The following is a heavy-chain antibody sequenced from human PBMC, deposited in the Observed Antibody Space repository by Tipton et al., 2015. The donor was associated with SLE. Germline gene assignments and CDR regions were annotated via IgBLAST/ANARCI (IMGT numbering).Heavy chain of an antibody. Sequence: SLRLSCAASGFTFSTYSINWVRQAPGKGLEWVSYISSSSSIIYYADSVKRRFTISRDNSKNSLYLQMNSLRTEDAALYYCAIDGGQLVVDYWGQGTLVTVSS. CDR1: GFTFSTYS. J-gene: IGHJ4*02. CDR2: ISSSSSII. D-gene: IGHD6-13*01. V-gene: IGHV3-48*04. CDR3: AIDGGQLVVDY.